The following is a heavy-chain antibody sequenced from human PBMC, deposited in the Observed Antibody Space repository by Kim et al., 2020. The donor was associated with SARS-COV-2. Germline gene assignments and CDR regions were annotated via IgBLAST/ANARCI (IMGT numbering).Heavy chain of an antibody. CDR3: ARRGSYALFFDY. J-gene: IGHJ4*02. V-gene: IGHV1-8*01. D-gene: IGHD1-26*01. Sequence: DEQKFQGRVTMTRNTYISTAYMELSSLRSEDTAVYYCARRGSYALFFDYWGQGTLVTVSS.